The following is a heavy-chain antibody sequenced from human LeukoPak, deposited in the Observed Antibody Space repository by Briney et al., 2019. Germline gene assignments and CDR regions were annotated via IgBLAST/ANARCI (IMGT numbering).Heavy chain of an antibody. Sequence: SETLSLTCTVSGGSVSSGSYCWSWIRQPPGTGLEWIGYIYYSGSTNYNPSLKSRVTISVDTSKNQFSLKLSSVTAADTAVYYCARDLGYCSGGSCYSILSYYYGMDVWGQGTTVTVSS. CDR1: GGSVSSGSYC. D-gene: IGHD2-15*01. CDR2: IYYSGST. V-gene: IGHV4-61*01. CDR3: ARDLGYCSGGSCYSILSYYYGMDV. J-gene: IGHJ6*02.